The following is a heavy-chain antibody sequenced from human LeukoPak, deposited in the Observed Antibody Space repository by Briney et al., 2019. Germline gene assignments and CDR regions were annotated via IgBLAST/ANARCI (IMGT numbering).Heavy chain of an antibody. J-gene: IGHJ4*02. CDR3: ARASFIVVVPAATTFDY. CDR2: INWNGGST. D-gene: IGHD2-2*01. V-gene: IGHV3-20*04. CDR1: GFTFDDYG. Sequence: GGSLXLSCAASGFTFDDYGMSWVRQAPGKGLEWVSGINWNGGSTVYADSVKGRFTISRDNGKNSLYMQMKSVRAEDTALYYCARASFIVVVPAATTFDYWGQGTLVTVSS.